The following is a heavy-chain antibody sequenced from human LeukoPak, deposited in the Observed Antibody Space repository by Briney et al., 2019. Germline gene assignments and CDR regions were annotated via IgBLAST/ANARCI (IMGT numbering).Heavy chain of an antibody. CDR3: ATKGGLTPNTLAM. Sequence: ASVKVSCKGSGYNFSVYYLHWVRQAPGQGLEWVGWMDPNSSGTIYAPKFQGRVSMTRDTSITTAYMELSSLTFDDSAIYYCATKGGLTPNTLAMWGHGTMVTVSS. CDR1: GYNFSVYY. V-gene: IGHV1-2*02. CDR2: MDPNSSGT. D-gene: IGHD2-15*01. J-gene: IGHJ3*01.